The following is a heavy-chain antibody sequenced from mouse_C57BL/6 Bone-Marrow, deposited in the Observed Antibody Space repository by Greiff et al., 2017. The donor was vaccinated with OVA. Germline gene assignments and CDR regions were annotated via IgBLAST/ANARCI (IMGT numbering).Heavy chain of an antibody. D-gene: IGHD1-1*01. Sequence: QVQLQQPGAELVMPGASVKLSCKASGYTFTSYWMHWVKQRPGQGLEWIGEIDPSDSYTNYNQKFKDKATLTADKSSSTAYMQLSSLTSEDSAVYYCARSLSGSSLYYFDYWGQGTTLTVSS. CDR2: IDPSDSYT. J-gene: IGHJ2*01. CDR3: ARSLSGSSLYYFDY. V-gene: IGHV1-69*01. CDR1: GYTFTSYW.